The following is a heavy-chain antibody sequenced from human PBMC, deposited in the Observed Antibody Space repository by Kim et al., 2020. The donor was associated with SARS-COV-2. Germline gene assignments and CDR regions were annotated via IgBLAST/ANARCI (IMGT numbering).Heavy chain of an antibody. CDR2: VHDSGVT. D-gene: IGHD3-10*02. CDR1: GGSIGSNNYY. CDR3: ARPVRGARHDAFDI. Sequence: SETLSLTCTVSGGSIGSNNYYWGWIHQPPGKTLEWIGSVHDSGVTDYSPSLKSRVTISLDTPNNHFSLKLTSVTAADTAVYYCARPVRGARHDAFDIWGQGTVVTVSS. J-gene: IGHJ3*02. V-gene: IGHV4-39*02.